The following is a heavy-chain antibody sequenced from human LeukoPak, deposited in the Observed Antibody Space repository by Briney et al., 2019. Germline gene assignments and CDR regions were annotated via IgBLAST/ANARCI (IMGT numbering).Heavy chain of an antibody. CDR1: GFSFGNYA. CDR3: AKSLEVIASWFDP. Sequence: SGGSLRLSCAASGFSFGNYAMSWVRQAPGKGLEWVSGISGNSGGRTYYADSVKCRFTTSRDKSKNTLYLQMNSLRVEDTAVYYCAKSLEVIASWFDPWGQGTLVTVYS. J-gene: IGHJ5*02. CDR2: ISGNSGGRT. V-gene: IGHV3-23*01. D-gene: IGHD2-15*01.